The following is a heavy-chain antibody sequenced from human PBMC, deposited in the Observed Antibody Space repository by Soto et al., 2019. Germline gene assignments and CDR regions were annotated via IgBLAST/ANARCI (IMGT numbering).Heavy chain of an antibody. CDR1: GYPFSKYG. Sequence: QLQLVQSGAGVVRPGASVRVSCKAYGYPFSKYGISWIRQAPGQGLEWMGWTKPDNGDTNYAQKFQGIVTTTTDTSANTAYMERRSLRSDDTAVYYCATTYDSGFDPWGQGILLSVSS. D-gene: IGHD5-12*01. CDR2: TKPDNGDT. CDR3: ATTYDSGFDP. V-gene: IGHV1-18*04. J-gene: IGHJ5*02.